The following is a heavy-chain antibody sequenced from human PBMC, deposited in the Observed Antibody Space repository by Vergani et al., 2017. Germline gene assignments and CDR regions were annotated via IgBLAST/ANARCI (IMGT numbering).Heavy chain of an antibody. V-gene: IGHV5-51*01. CDR3: ARSNFYYDDSSGYDY. D-gene: IGHD3-22*01. CDR1: GYSFTSYW. Sequence: EVQLVQSGAEVKNPGESLKISCKGSGYSFTSYWIGWVRQMPGKGLEWMGIIYPGDSDTRYSPSFQGQVTISDDKSISPAYLQWSSLKASDTAMYYCARSNFYYDDSSGYDYWGQGTLVTVSS. J-gene: IGHJ4*02. CDR2: IYPGDSDT.